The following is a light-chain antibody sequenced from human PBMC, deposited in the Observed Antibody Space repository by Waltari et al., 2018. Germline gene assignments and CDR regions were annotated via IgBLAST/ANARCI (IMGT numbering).Light chain of an antibody. CDR3: QQYFSTPYN. CDR1: RSIFYSPNKNNY. J-gene: IGKJ2*01. V-gene: IGKV4-1*01. CDR2: WAS. Sequence: DIVMTQSPDSLAVSLGERATINCKSSRSIFYSPNKNNYLAWYQHKPGQPPKLLIYWASTRQSGVPDRISGSGSGTDFTLTSSSLQAEDVAVYYCQQYFSTPYNFGQGTKLEIK.